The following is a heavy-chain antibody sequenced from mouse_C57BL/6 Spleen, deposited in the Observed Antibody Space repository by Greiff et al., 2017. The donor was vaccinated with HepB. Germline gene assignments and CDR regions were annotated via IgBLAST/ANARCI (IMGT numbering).Heavy chain of an antibody. CDR3: ARGEDYYGSDY. Sequence: VQLQQSGPVLVKPGASVKMSCKASGYTFTDYYMNWVKQSHGKSLEWIGVINPYNGGTSYNQKFKGKATLTVDKSSSTAYMELNSLTSEDSAVYYCARGEDYYGSDYWGQGTTLTVSS. CDR2: INPYNGGT. D-gene: IGHD1-1*01. J-gene: IGHJ2*01. CDR1: GYTFTDYY. V-gene: IGHV1-19*01.